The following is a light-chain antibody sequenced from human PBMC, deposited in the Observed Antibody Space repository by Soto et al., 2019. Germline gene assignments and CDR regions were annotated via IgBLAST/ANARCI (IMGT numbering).Light chain of an antibody. J-gene: IGLJ1*01. V-gene: IGLV1-40*01. CDR2: ANT. Sequence: GLPQPESEPGGRGQRVNITCTGSSSNIGAGYDVHWYQQLPGAAPKLLIYANTNRPAGVPGRFSGSKSGTSASLAITGLQAEDEAVDYCLSFDSSVTTYVF. CDR3: LSFDSSVTTYV. CDR1: SSNIGAGYD.